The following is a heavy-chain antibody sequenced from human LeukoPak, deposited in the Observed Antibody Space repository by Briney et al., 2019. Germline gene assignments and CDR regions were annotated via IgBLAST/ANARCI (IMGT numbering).Heavy chain of an antibody. D-gene: IGHD6-13*01. J-gene: IGHJ4*02. CDR1: GYTFTGYY. Sequence: ASVKVSCKASGYTFTGYYMHWVRQAPGQGLEWMGWINPNSGGTNYAQKFQGRVTMTRDTSISTAYMELSRLRSDDTAVYYCAGDGPYSSSPPSSDYWGQGTLVTVSS. CDR3: AGDGPYSSSPPSSDY. V-gene: IGHV1-2*02. CDR2: INPNSGGT.